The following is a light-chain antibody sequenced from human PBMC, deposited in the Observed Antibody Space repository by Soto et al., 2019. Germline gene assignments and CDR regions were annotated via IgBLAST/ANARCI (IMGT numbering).Light chain of an antibody. J-gene: IGKJ5*01. CDR2: GTY. Sequence: SSGTPFLSPRARAPPSRRASQSVSSRHLAWYQQKPGQAHRLLIYGTYNRATGIQDRFSGSGSGPDFSLTISRLEPEDFAVYFCQQYGNSPRTVGQGTRLEIK. CDR1: QSVSSRH. V-gene: IGKV3-20*01. CDR3: QQYGNSPRT.